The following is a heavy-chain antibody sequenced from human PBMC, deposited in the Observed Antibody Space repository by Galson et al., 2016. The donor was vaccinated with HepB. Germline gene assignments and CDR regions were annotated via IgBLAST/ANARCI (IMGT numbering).Heavy chain of an antibody. CDR1: GFTFSSYS. V-gene: IGHV3-21*01. Sequence: SLRLSCAASGFTFSSYSMNWVRQAPGKGLEWVASIFSSGGYIDYADSVKGRFTVSRDNAKNSLYLQMNSLRAEDTAVYYCARRGLLHLALDYWGQGAPVTVSS. CDR2: IFSSGGYI. D-gene: IGHD5/OR15-5a*01. J-gene: IGHJ4*02. CDR3: ARRGLLHLALDY.